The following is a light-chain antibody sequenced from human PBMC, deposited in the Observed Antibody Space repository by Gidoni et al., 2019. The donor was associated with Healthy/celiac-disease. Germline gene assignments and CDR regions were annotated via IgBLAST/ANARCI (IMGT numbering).Light chain of an antibody. Sequence: IRITQSPSSFSASTGDRVTITCRASQGISSYLAWYQQKPGKAPKLLIYAASTLQSGVPSRFSGSGSGTDFTLTISCLQSEDFATYYCQQYYSYPWTFGPXTKVDIK. CDR3: QQYYSYPWT. CDR1: QGISSY. V-gene: IGKV1-8*01. J-gene: IGKJ3*01. CDR2: AAS.